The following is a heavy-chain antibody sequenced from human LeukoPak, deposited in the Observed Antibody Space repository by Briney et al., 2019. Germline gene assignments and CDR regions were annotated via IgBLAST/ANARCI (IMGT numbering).Heavy chain of an antibody. Sequence: PSETLSLTSAVYGGSFSGYYWSWIRQPPGKGLEWIGEINHSGSTNYNPSLKSRVTISADTSKNQLSLKLSSVTAADTAVYYCARGYNDYGDYGLFSHFDYWGQGTLVTVSS. V-gene: IGHV4-34*01. D-gene: IGHD4-17*01. CDR3: ARGYNDYGDYGLFSHFDY. J-gene: IGHJ4*02. CDR2: INHSGST. CDR1: GGSFSGYY.